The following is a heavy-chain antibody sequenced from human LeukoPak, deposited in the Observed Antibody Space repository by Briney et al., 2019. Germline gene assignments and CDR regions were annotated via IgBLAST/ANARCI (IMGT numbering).Heavy chain of an antibody. CDR1: GLSVSSKY. CDR3: ASLMTTTHYYYMDV. J-gene: IGHJ6*03. V-gene: IGHV3-53*01. Sequence: GGSLRLSCAASGLSVSSKYMSWVRQAPGKGLEWVSGIFSGDSAYHADSVKGRFTISRDNSRNTLYLQMNSLRPEDTAVYFCASLMTTTHYYYMDVWGKGTTVTVSS. D-gene: IGHD1-1*01. CDR2: IFSGDSA.